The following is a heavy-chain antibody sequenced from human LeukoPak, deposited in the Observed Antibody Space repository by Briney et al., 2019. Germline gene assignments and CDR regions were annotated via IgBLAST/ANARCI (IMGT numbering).Heavy chain of an antibody. J-gene: IGHJ4*02. CDR2: IYYSGST. CDR1: GGSISSSSYY. V-gene: IGHV4-39*01. CDR3: ARLTRPAYYGSGSYYNASPFDY. Sequence: SETLSLTCTVSGGSISSSSYYWGWIRPPPGRGLEWIGSIYYSGSTYYNPSLKSPVTISVDTSKKQSSLKLSSVTAADTAVYYCARLTRPAYYGSGSYYNASPFDYWGQGTLVTVSS. D-gene: IGHD3-10*01.